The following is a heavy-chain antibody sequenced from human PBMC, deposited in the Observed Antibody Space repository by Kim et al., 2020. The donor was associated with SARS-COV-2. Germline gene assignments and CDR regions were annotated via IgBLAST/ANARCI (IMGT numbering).Heavy chain of an antibody. Sequence: SVKVSCKASGGTFSSYAISWVRQAPGQGLEWMGGIIPIFGTANYAQKFQGRVTITADESTSTAYMELSSLRSEDTAVYYCARVLRILAHIPYYYYGMDVWGQGTTVTVSS. V-gene: IGHV1-69*13. CDR2: IIPIFGTA. CDR1: GGTFSSYA. J-gene: IGHJ6*02. CDR3: ARVLRILAHIPYYYYGMDV. D-gene: IGHD2-8*02.